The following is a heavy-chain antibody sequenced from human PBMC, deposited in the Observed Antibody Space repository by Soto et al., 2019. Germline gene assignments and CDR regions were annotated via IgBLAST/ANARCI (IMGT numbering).Heavy chain of an antibody. V-gene: IGHV5-10-1*01. Sequence: GESLKFSCKGSGYSFTSYWISWVRQMPGKGLEWMGRIDPSDSYTNYSPSFQGHVTISADKSISTAFLQWSSPKASDTAMYYCARSYSSGSDYWGQGTLGTVSS. CDR1: GYSFTSYW. J-gene: IGHJ4*02. CDR2: IDPSDSYT. D-gene: IGHD6-19*01. CDR3: ARSYSSGSDY.